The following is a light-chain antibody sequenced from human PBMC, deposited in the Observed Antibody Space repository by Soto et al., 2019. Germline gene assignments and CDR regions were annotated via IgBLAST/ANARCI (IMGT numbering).Light chain of an antibody. CDR2: DAS. J-gene: IGKJ1*01. CDR1: QSVSSY. V-gene: IGKV3-11*01. Sequence: EVVLTQSPATLSLSPGDRATLSCGASQSVSSYLAWYQQKPGQAPRLLIYDASNRAAGIPARFSGSGSGTDFTLTISSLEPEDFAVYYCQQRSNWPSWTFGQGTKVEIK. CDR3: QQRSNWPSWT.